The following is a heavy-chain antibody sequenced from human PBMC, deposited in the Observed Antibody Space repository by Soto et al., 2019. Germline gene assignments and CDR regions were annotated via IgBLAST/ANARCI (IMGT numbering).Heavy chain of an antibody. V-gene: IGHV5-10-1*01. Sequence: PGESLKISCKASGYSFTNYWLSWVRHVPGKGLEWIGRIDPSDYFTNYSPSLQGHVTMSLDKSISTAYLQWSSLRASDTAMYYCARLTVYDCSRTSCYAMDVWGQGTTVTVSS. CDR1: GYSFTNYW. D-gene: IGHD2-2*01. J-gene: IGHJ6*02. CDR3: ARLTVYDCSRTSCYAMDV. CDR2: IDPSDYFT.